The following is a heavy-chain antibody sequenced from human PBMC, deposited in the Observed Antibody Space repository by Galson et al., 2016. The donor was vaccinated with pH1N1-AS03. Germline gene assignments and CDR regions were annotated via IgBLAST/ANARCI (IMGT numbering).Heavy chain of an antibody. V-gene: IGHV3-21*01. J-gene: IGHJ5*02. CDR3: ARGVDSGDRQVLFDP. CDR1: GFTFSSHS. Sequence: SLRLSCAGSGFTFSSHSMNWVRQAPGKGLEWVSSISGNSGFINYADSVRGRFTISRDNAKNSLYLQVSSLRAEDTAVYFCARGVDSGDRQVLFDPWGQGTLVTVSS. D-gene: IGHD3-22*01. CDR2: ISGNSGFI.